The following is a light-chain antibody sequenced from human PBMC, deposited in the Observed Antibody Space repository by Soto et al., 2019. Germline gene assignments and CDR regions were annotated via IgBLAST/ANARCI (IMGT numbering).Light chain of an antibody. CDR2: GVS. CDR3: QQYNNWPHT. J-gene: IGKJ2*01. CDR1: QSVSSK. Sequence: EIVMTQSPATLSVSPGERATLSCRASQSVSSKLAWFQQKPGQAPSLLIYGVSTRATGVPVRFSRSGSGTEFALTVNSLRSEDFAVYYCQQYNNWPHTFGQGTKVDIK. V-gene: IGKV3-15*01.